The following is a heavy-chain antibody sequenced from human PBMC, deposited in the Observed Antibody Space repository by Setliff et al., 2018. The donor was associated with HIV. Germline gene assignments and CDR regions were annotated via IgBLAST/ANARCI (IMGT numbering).Heavy chain of an antibody. CDR3: ARAYGSGSYYNLGGFDP. Sequence: GESLKISCKGSGYSFTSYWITWVRQMPGKGLEWMGRIDPSDSYTNYSPSLQGHVTISVDKSISTAYLQWSSLKASDTAMYYCARAYGSGSYYNLGGFDPWGQGTLVTSPQ. J-gene: IGHJ5*02. CDR2: IDPSDSYT. V-gene: IGHV5-10-1*01. CDR1: GYSFTSYW. D-gene: IGHD3-10*01.